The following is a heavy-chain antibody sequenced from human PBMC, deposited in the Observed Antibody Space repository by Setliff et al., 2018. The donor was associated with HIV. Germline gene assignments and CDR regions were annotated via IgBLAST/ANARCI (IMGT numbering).Heavy chain of an antibody. D-gene: IGHD3-16*01. CDR1: GFTFSSHA. V-gene: IGHV3-23*01. CDR3: AKGFYGNNYYCFYYMDV. Sequence: GGSLRLSCEVSGFTFSSHAMSWVRQAPGKGLEWVSSISGSESGISYADPVKGRFTISRDNFKNTLYLQMNSLRVEDTAVYYCAKGFYGNNYYCFYYMDVWGKGTTVTVSS. J-gene: IGHJ6*03. CDR2: ISGSESGI.